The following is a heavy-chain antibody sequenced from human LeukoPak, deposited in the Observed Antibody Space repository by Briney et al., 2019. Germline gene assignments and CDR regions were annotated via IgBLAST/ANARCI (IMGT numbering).Heavy chain of an antibody. CDR3: ARADWDTAMIDY. V-gene: IGHV3-30*02. Sequence: GGSLRLSCAASGFTLSSYGMHWVRQAPGKGLEWVAFIRYDGSNKYYVDSVKGRFTISRDNSKNTVYLQMNSLRAEDTAVYYCARADWDTAMIDYWGQGTLVTVSS. D-gene: IGHD5-18*01. CDR1: GFTLSSYG. J-gene: IGHJ4*02. CDR2: IRYDGSNK.